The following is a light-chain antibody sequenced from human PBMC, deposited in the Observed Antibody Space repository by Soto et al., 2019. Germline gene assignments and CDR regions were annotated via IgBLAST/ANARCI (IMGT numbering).Light chain of an antibody. J-gene: IGLJ1*01. CDR2: AVS. V-gene: IGLV2-14*03. CDR3: ISYTDRQSYL. Sequence: QSVLTQPASVSGSPGQSITISLSGTSSDIGSYNHVAWYQQFPGKSPKLMIYAVSDRPPGVSVRFSGSKSGITASLTISGLQTEDEADYYCISYTDRQSYLFGTGTKVTVL. CDR1: SSDIGSYNH.